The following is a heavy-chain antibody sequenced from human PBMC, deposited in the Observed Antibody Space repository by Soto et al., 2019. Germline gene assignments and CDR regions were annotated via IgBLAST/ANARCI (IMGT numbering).Heavy chain of an antibody. CDR1: GASISNAY. CDR3: ARDNIVSKGYGMDV. V-gene: IGHV4-4*07. J-gene: IGHJ6*02. CDR2: IHSSGTF. D-gene: IGHD5-12*01. Sequence: QVQLQESGPGLVKPSETLSLTCTVSGASISNAYWSWIRQAAGKRLEWIGRIHSSGTFNYNPSLKSRVSISRDTSKNQISLKLSSVTAADTAVYYCARDNIVSKGYGMDVWGQGITVTVSS.